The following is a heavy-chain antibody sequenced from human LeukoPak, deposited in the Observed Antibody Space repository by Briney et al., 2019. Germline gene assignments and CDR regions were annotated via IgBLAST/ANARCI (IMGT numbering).Heavy chain of an antibody. CDR3: ASRGEYCTNGVCSRFPDY. V-gene: IGHV4-34*01. D-gene: IGHD2-8*01. CDR2: INHSGST. J-gene: IGHJ4*02. Sequence: SETLSLTCAVYGGSFSGYYWSWIRQPPGKGLEWIGEINHSGSTNYNPSPKSRVTISVDTSKNQFSLKLSSVTAADTAVYYCASRGEYCTNGVCSRFPDYWGQGTLVTVSS. CDR1: GGSFSGYY.